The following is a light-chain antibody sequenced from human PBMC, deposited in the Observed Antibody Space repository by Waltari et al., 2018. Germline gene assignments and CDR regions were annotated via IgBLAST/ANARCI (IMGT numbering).Light chain of an antibody. CDR3: CSHAGSYTWV. Sequence: QSALTQPRSVSGSPGQSVTISCTGTSSDVGGYNYVSWFQHHPGNAPKLMIYDVSKRPSGVPDRFSGSKSGNTASLTISGLQAEDEADYYCCSHAGSYTWVFGGGTKLTVL. V-gene: IGLV2-11*01. CDR2: DVS. J-gene: IGLJ3*02. CDR1: SSDVGGYNY.